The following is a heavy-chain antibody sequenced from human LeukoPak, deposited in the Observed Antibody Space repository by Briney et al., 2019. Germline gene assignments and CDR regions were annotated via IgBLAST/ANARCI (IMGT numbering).Heavy chain of an antibody. CDR1: GYTFTGYY. V-gene: IGHV1-2*02. D-gene: IGHD5-18*01. J-gene: IGHJ4*02. CDR3: ARESGDVDTAMVDYFDY. Sequence: GASVKVSCKASGYTFTGYYMHWVRQAPGQGLEWMGWINPNSGGTNYAQKFQGRVTMTRDMSTSTVYMELSSLRSEDTAVYYCARESGDVDTAMVDYFDYWGQGTLVTVSS. CDR2: INPNSGGT.